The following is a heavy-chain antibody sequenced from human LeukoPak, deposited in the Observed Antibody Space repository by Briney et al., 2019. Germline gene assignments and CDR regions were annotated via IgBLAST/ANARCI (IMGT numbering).Heavy chain of an antibody. Sequence: GGSLRLSCAASGFTFSSDTMNWVRQAPGKGLEWVSHIGTSSSTIYYADSVKGRFTISRDNAKNSLYLQMNSLRDDDTAVYYCARSGSHDYWGQGTLVTVSS. CDR2: IGTSSSTI. CDR1: GFTFSSDT. CDR3: ARSGSHDY. V-gene: IGHV3-48*02. D-gene: IGHD1-26*01. J-gene: IGHJ4*02.